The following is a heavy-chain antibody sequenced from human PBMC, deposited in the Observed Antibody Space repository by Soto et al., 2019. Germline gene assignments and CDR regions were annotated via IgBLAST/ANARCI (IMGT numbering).Heavy chain of an antibody. CDR1: GFTFSTYA. J-gene: IGHJ5*02. V-gene: IGHV3-23*01. CDR2: ICASGGDT. Sequence: EAQMLESGGGSVQPGGSLRLSCAASGFTFSTYAVAWVRQSPGKGLEWVSSICASGGDTWYADSVKGRFTISRDNSKNTLYLQMNSLRVEDTAVYYCARRPTATSSWGQGTLVTVSS. CDR3: ARRPTATSS. D-gene: IGHD1-1*01.